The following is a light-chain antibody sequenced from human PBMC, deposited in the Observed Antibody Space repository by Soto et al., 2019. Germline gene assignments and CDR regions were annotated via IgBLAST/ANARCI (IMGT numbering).Light chain of an antibody. Sequence: EIVMTQSPGTLSLSPGERVTLSCRASQSISSMYFAWYQQKRGQAPRLLIYCASSRASDIPDRFSGGGSGTDYTLTISRREPEDFAVYYCQHYGRSPIFTFGPGTKVDIK. J-gene: IGKJ3*01. CDR2: CAS. CDR3: QHYGRSPIFT. CDR1: QSISSMY. V-gene: IGKV3-20*01.